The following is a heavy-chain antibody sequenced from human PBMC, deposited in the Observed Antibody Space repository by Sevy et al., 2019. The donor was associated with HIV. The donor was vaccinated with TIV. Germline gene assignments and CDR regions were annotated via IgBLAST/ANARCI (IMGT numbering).Heavy chain of an antibody. D-gene: IGHD3-16*01. J-gene: IGHJ5*02. V-gene: IGHV1-18*01. Sequence: ASVKVSCKPSGYTFTTYGIYWVRQAPGQGLEWMGWINIYNGNIIYGKKFQGRVTMTRETSTNTAYMELTRLTSDDTAVYYCARKRSLGEPSDPWGQGTLVTVSS. CDR3: ARKRSLGEPSDP. CDR2: INIYNGNI. CDR1: GYTFTTYG.